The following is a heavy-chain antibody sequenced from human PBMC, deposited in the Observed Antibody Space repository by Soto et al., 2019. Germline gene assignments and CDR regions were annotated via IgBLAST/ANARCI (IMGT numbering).Heavy chain of an antibody. CDR3: ARVVSTFYYYYYMDV. CDR1: GGSVSSGSYY. V-gene: IGHV4-61*01. CDR2: IYYSGST. D-gene: IGHD2-2*01. Sequence: PSETLSLTCTVSGGSVSSGSYYWSWIRQPPGKGLEWIGYIYYSGSTNYNPSLKSRTTMSADTSKNQFSLKLSSVTAADTAVYYCARVVSTFYYYYYMDVWGKGTTVTVSS. J-gene: IGHJ6*03.